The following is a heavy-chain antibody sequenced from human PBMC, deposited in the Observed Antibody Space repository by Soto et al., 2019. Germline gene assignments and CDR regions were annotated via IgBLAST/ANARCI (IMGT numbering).Heavy chain of an antibody. CDR2: IYYSGNT. J-gene: IGHJ4*02. D-gene: IGHD4-4*01. Sequence: QLQLQESGPGLVKPSETLSLTCIVSGGSISRTTYYWGWIRQPPGKGLEWIGNIYYSGNTFYNPSLQRLVTISVDTSKNQFSLKLTSATAADTAVYYCARRVTRPERFDYWGQGALVTVAS. CDR1: GGSISRTTYY. CDR3: ARRVTRPERFDY. V-gene: IGHV4-39*01.